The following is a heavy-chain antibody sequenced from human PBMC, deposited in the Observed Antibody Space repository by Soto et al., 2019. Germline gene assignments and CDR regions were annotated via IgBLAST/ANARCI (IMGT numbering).Heavy chain of an antibody. D-gene: IGHD5-12*01. CDR1: GGSFSGYY. CDR3: ARARPSRGPGY. J-gene: IGHJ4*02. CDR2: INHSGST. V-gene: IGHV4-34*01. Sequence: QVQLQQWGAGLLKPSETLSLTCAVYGGSFSGYYWSWIRQPPGKGLEWIGEINHSGSTNYNPSLKSRVTISVDTSKTQFSLKLSSVTAADPAVCYCARARPSRGPGYWRQGSLVTVSS.